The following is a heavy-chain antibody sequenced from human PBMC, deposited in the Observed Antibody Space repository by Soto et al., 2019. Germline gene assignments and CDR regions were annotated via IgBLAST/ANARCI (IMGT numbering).Heavy chain of an antibody. Sequence: PGGSLRLSCAASGFTFSSYGMHWVRQAPGKGLEWVAVISYDGSNKYYADSVKGRFTISRDNSKNTLYLQMNSLRAEDTAVYYCAKGLVTTAPYYYYGMDVWGQGTTVTSP. CDR1: GFTFSSYG. D-gene: IGHD4-17*01. CDR3: AKGLVTTAPYYYYGMDV. V-gene: IGHV3-30*18. J-gene: IGHJ6*02. CDR2: ISYDGSNK.